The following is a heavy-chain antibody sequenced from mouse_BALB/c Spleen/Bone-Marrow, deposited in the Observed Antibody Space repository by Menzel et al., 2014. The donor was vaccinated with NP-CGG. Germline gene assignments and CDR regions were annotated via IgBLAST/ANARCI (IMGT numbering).Heavy chain of an antibody. V-gene: IGHV1-63*02. CDR3: ARGHYFDY. CDR2: IYPGGGYT. Sequence: QVQLQPSGAELGRPGTSVKMSCKAAGYTFTNYWVGWGKKRPGHGLEWIGDIYPGGGYTNYNEKFKGKATLTADTSSITAYMQLGSLTSEDSTIYYCARGHYFDYRGQGTTLTVSS. D-gene: IGHD3-3*01. J-gene: IGHJ2*01. CDR1: GYTFTNYW.